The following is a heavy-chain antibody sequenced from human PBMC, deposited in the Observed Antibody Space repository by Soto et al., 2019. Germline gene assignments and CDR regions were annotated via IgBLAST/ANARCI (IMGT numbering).Heavy chain of an antibody. CDR1: GFTFSSYG. V-gene: IGHV3-30*18. CDR2: ISYDGSNK. D-gene: IGHD2-21*01. Sequence: GGSLRLSCAASGFTFSSYGMHWVRQAPGKGLEWVAVISYDGSNKYYADSVKGRFTISRDNSKNTLYLQMNSLRAEDTAVYYCAKAPLTTTSILRRTYDGSYFDLWGRGTLVTVSS. J-gene: IGHJ2*01. CDR3: AKAPLTTTSILRRTYDGSYFDL.